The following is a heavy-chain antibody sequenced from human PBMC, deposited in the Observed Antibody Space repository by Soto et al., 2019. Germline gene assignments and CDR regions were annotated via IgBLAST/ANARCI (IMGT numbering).Heavy chain of an antibody. CDR3: ARDRVYGSGSWGGFDY. CDR1: GFTVSSNY. Sequence: EVQLVESGGGLIQPGGSLRLSCAASGFTVSSNYMSWVRQAPGKGLEWVSVIYSGGSTYYADSVKGRFTIARDNSQNTLYLQMNSLRAEDTEVYYCARDRVYGSGSWGGFDYWGQGTLVTVSS. V-gene: IGHV3-53*01. CDR2: IYSGGST. D-gene: IGHD3-10*01. J-gene: IGHJ4*02.